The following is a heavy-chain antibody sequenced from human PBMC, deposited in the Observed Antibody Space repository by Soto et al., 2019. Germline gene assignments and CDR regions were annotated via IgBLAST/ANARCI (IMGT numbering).Heavy chain of an antibody. Sequence: EVQLVETGGGWIQPGRSLKLSCAASGFTVSSTYMSWVRQAPGKGLEWVSVLYGGGTTYYAGSVKGRFTISRDNSKNTLYLQLDSLRAEDTAVYYCARHPPTSSWPTALDYWGQGALVTVSS. D-gene: IGHD6-13*01. CDR1: GFTVSSTY. CDR2: LYGGGTT. V-gene: IGHV3-53*02. CDR3: ARHPPTSSWPTALDY. J-gene: IGHJ4*02.